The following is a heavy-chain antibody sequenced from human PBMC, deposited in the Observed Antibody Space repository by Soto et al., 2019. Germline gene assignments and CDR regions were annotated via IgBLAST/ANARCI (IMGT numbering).Heavy chain of an antibody. CDR2: IYWDDDK. CDR1: GFSLSTSGVG. J-gene: IGHJ4*02. D-gene: IGHD6-19*01. V-gene: IGHV2-5*02. Sequence: QITLKESGPTLVKPTQTLTLTGTFSGFSLSTSGVGVGWIRQPPGKALEWLALIYWDDDKRYSPSLKSRLAITKDTSKNQVVLTMTNMDPVDTATYYCAHTEQWLVLFDYWGQGTLVTVSS. CDR3: AHTEQWLVLFDY.